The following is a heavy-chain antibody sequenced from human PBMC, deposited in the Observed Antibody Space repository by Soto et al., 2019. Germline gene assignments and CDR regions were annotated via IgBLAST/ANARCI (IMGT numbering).Heavy chain of an antibody. V-gene: IGHV5-51*01. CDR2: IYPGDSDT. CDR1: GYSFTSYW. D-gene: IGHD3-10*01. CDR3: ARLTRGMVRGVIGTTGPFYGFDY. Sequence: LGESLKISCKGSGYSFTSYWIGWVRQMPGKGLEWMGIIYPGDSDTRYSPSFQGQVTISADKSISTAYLQWSSLKASDTAMYYCARLTRGMVRGVIGTTGPFYGFDYWGQGTLVTVSS. J-gene: IGHJ4*02.